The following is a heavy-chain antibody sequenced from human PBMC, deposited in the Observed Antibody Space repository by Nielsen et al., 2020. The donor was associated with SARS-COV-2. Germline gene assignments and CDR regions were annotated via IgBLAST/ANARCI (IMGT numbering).Heavy chain of an antibody. CDR2: ISSSSSYT. J-gene: IGHJ6*02. D-gene: IGHD3-10*01. CDR1: GFTFSDYY. CDR3: ARAGRGVITYYYYGMDV. Sequence: GESLTISCAASGFTFSDYYMSWIRQAPGKGLEWVSYISSSSSYTNYADSVKGRFTISRDNAKNSLYLQMNSLRAEDTAVYYCARAGRGVITYYYYGMDVWGQGTTVTVSS. V-gene: IGHV3-11*05.